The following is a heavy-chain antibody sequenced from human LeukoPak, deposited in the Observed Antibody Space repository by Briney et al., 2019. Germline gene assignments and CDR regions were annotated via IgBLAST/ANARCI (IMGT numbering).Heavy chain of an antibody. CDR1: GGTFSSYA. J-gene: IGHJ4*02. Sequence: ASVKVSCKASGGTFSSYAISWVRQAPGQGLEWMGGIIPIFGTANYAQKFQGRVTTTADESTSTAYMELSSLRSEDTAVYYCASGSDIVVVPAAMRNVDIVATFDYWGQGTLVTVSS. V-gene: IGHV1-69*13. CDR2: IIPIFGTA. D-gene: IGHD2-2*01. CDR3: ASGSDIVVVPAAMRNVDIVATFDY.